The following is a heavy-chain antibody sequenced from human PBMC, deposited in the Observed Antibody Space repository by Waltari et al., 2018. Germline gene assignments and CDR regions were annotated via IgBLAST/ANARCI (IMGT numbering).Heavy chain of an antibody. Sequence: QLQLQESGPGLVKPSETLSLTCTVSGCSISSSSYYWGWLRQPPGKGLEWIGSIYYSGSTYYNPSLKSRVTISVDTSKNQFSLKLSSVTAADTAVYYCARQRHPITMLRYDAFDIWGQGTMVTVSS. D-gene: IGHD3-10*01. J-gene: IGHJ3*02. CDR2: IYYSGST. CDR3: ARQRHPITMLRYDAFDI. V-gene: IGHV4-39*01. CDR1: GCSISSSSYY.